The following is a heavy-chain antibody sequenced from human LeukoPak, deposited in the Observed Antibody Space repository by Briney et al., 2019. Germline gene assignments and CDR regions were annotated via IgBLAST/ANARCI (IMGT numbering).Heavy chain of an antibody. CDR2: IRSKANSYAT. CDR3: TRDSSGYYYYFDY. J-gene: IGHJ4*02. D-gene: IGHD3-22*01. V-gene: IGHV3-73*01. Sequence: GGSLRLSCAASGFTFSGSAMHWVRQASGEGLEWVGRIRSKANSYATAYAASVKGRFTISRDDSKNTAYLQMNSLKTEDTAVYYCTRDSSGYYYYFDYWGQGTLVTVSS. CDR1: GFTFSGSA.